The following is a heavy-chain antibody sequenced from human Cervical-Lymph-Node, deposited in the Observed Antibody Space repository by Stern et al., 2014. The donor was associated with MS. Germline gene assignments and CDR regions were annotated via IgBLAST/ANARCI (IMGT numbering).Heavy chain of an antibody. CDR2: IYPGASDT. Sequence: EVQLVESGAELIRPGESLKISCKGSGFKFSIYWIAWVRQMPGKGLEWMGLIYPGASDTRYSPVFQGQVTLSDDKSTSTAYLQWSSLNASDTAMYFCARQTTAWASDVWGQGTLVTVSS. V-gene: IGHV5-51*01. CDR1: GFKFSIYW. D-gene: IGHD1-14*01. CDR3: ARQTTAWASDV. J-gene: IGHJ4*02.